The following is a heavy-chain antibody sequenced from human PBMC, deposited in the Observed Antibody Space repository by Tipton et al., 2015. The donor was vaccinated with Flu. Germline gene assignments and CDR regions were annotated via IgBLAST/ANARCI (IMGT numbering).Heavy chain of an antibody. CDR2: IYHSGTT. J-gene: IGHJ4*02. D-gene: IGHD3-10*02. Sequence: LRLSCAVSGYSISSAYYWGWVRQPPGKGLEWIGTIYHSGTTYYNPSLRSRLTMSVDTSKNQFSLKLSSVTAADPAVYYCARHTGDSVRGVIDYWGQGTLVTGSS. CDR1: GYSISSAYY. V-gene: IGHV4-38-2*01. CDR3: ARHTGDSVRGVIDY.